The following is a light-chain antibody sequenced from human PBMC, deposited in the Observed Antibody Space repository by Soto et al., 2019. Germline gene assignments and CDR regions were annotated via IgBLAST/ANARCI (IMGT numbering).Light chain of an antibody. J-gene: IGLJ2*01. V-gene: IGLV2-23*02. CDR3: CP. CDR2: EVS. CDR1: SSDVGSYNL. Sequence: QSVLTQPASVSGSPGQSITISCTGTSSDVGSYNLVSWYQQHPGKAPKLMIYEVSKRPSGVSNRFSGSKSGNTASLTISGLQAEDEADYYCCPFGGGTQLTVL.